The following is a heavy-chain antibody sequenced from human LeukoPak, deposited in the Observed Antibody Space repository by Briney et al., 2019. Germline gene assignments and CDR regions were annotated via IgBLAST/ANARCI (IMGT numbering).Heavy chain of an antibody. Sequence: ASVKVSCKASAYTFSSYGMSWVRQAPGKGLEWVSAISGSGGSTYYADSVKGRFTISRDNSKNTLYLQMNSLRAEDTTVYYCAKDRLYYYDSSGYYLNPIDYWGQGTLVTVSS. J-gene: IGHJ4*02. CDR1: AYTFSSYG. CDR2: ISGSGGST. V-gene: IGHV3-23*01. CDR3: AKDRLYYYDSSGYYLNPIDY. D-gene: IGHD3-22*01.